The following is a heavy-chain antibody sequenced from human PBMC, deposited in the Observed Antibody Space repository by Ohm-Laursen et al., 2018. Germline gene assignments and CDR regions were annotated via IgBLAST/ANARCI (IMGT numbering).Heavy chain of an antibody. J-gene: IGHJ6*02. CDR3: ATAPIYNTDYYYYGMDV. Sequence: SLRLSCSASGFTFRSIPMYWVRHAPGKGLVWVSRIHDDGSSTSYADLVKGRFTSSRDNAKNSLYLQMNSLRAEDTAVYYCATAPIYNTDYYYYGMDVWGQGTTVTVFS. D-gene: IGHD5-24*01. CDR1: GFTFRSIP. V-gene: IGHV3-74*01. CDR2: IHDDGSST.